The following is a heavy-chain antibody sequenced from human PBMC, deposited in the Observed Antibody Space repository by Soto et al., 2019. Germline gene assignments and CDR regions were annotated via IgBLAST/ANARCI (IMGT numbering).Heavy chain of an antibody. D-gene: IGHD1-26*01. CDR2: IYYSGGT. Sequence: PSETLSLTCTVSGGSISSYYWSWIRQPPGKGLEWIGYIYYSGGTNYNPSLKSRVTISVDSSKNHFSLKLSSVTAADTAVYYCARRYGGNLDYWGQGTLVTVPQ. V-gene: IGHV4-59*08. CDR3: ARRYGGNLDY. J-gene: IGHJ4*02. CDR1: GGSISSYY.